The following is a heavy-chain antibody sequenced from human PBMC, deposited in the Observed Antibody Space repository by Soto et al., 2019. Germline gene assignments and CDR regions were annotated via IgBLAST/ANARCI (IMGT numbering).Heavy chain of an antibody. V-gene: IGHV4-59*01. J-gene: IGHJ6*02. CDR3: ARITMVRGADYYYYGMDV. CDR2: IYYSGST. Sequence: SETLSLTCTVSGGSISSYYWSWIRQPPGKGLEWIGYIYYSGSTNYNPSLKSRVTISVDTSKNQFSLKLSSVTAADTAVYYCARITMVRGADYYYYGMDVWGQGTTVTVS. D-gene: IGHD3-10*01. CDR1: GGSISSYY.